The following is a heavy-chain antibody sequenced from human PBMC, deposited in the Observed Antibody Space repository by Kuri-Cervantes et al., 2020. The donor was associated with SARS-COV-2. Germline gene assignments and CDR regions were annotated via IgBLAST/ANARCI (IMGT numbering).Heavy chain of an antibody. CDR1: GYTFNNHG. D-gene: IGHD3-3*01. V-gene: IGHV1-18*01. CDR2: IRGIYSNT. CDR3: ARDWVDPRIGVVIRSDH. Sequence: ASVKVSCKAAGYTFNNHGITWVRQAPGQGLEWMGRIRGIYSNTNYAQKFQGRVTMTTDTSTSTAYMELRSLRSDDTAVYYCARDWVDPRIGVVIRSDHWGQGTLVTVSS. J-gene: IGHJ5*02.